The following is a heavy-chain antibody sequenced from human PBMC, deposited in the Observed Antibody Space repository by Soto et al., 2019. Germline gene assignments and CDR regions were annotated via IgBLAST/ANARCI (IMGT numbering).Heavy chain of an antibody. CDR2: IWYDGSNK. CDR3: ARDFGDSKGSYYYYGMDV. D-gene: IGHD2-21*02. Sequence: GGSLRLSCAASGFTFSSYGMHWVRQATGKGLEWVAVIWYDGSNKYYADSVKGRFTISRDNAKNLLYLQMNSLRAEDSAVYYCARDFGDSKGSYYYYGMDVWGQGTTVTVSS. V-gene: IGHV3-33*08. J-gene: IGHJ6*02. CDR1: GFTFSSYG.